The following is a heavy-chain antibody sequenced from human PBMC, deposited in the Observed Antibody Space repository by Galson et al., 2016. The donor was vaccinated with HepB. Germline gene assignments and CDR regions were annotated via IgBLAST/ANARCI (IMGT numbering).Heavy chain of an antibody. CDR3: ARGPLDSNSGLRY. J-gene: IGHJ4*02. CDR1: GYRFTNYW. D-gene: IGHD2/OR15-2a*01. V-gene: IGHV5-51*01. Sequence: QSGAEVKKPGESLKISCKGSGYRFTNYWIGWVRQMPGKGLEWMGIIFPDDSDTRYSPSFQGQVTFSADKSISTAYLQWSSLKASDTAMYYCARGPLDSNSGLRYWGQGTLVTVSS. CDR2: IFPDDSDT.